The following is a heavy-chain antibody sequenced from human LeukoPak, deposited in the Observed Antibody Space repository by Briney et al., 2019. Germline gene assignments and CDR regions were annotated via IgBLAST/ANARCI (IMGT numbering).Heavy chain of an antibody. CDR3: ARQKYVFGAFDI. J-gene: IGHJ3*02. D-gene: IGHD3-10*01. Sequence: SETLSLTCIVSGGSISNYYWSWIRQPAGKGLEWIGRMYTSGSTNYNPSLKSRVTMSVDTSKNQFSLKLSSVTAADTAVYYCARQKYVFGAFDIWGQGTMVTVSS. CDR1: GGSISNYY. V-gene: IGHV4-4*07. CDR2: MYTSGST.